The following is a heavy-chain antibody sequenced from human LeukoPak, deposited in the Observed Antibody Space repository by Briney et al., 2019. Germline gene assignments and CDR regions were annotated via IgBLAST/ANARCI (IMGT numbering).Heavy chain of an antibody. V-gene: IGHV3-7*05. CDR1: GFTSSTYW. D-gene: IGHD5-18*01. CDR2: INGHGSEK. CDR3: ARDESYSWRD. Sequence: GASLRLSCAASGFTSSTYWMSWVRQAPGEGLEWVANINGHGSEKYYVDSVKGRFTISRDNAKNSLYLQMNRLRAEDTPVYYCARDESYSWRDWGQGTLVTVSS. J-gene: IGHJ4*02.